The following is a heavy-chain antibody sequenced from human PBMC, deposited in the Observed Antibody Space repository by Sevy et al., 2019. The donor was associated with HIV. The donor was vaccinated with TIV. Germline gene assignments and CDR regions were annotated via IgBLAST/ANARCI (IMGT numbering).Heavy chain of an antibody. J-gene: IGHJ3*02. CDR1: GFTFSSYW. CDR2: IKQDGSEK. CDR3: ARSMVRGVLDAFDI. D-gene: IGHD3-10*01. Sequence: GGSLRLSCAASGFTFSSYWMSWVRQAPGKGLEWVANIKQDGSEKYYVDSVKGRFTISRDNAKNSLYLQMNSLRAEDTAVYYCARSMVRGVLDAFDIWGQRTMVTVSS. V-gene: IGHV3-7*01.